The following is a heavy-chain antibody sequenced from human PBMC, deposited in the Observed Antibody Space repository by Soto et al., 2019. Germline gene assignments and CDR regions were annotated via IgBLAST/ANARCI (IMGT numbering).Heavy chain of an antibody. CDR2: ISYDGSNK. Sequence: HPGGSLRLSCAASGFTFSSYGMHWVRQAPGKGLEWVAVISYDGSNKYYADSVKGRFTISRDNSKNTLYLQMNSLRAEDTAVYYCANAHDPGVIITPVDYWGQGTLVTVSS. D-gene: IGHD3-10*01. J-gene: IGHJ4*02. CDR3: ANAHDPGVIITPVDY. CDR1: GFTFSSYG. V-gene: IGHV3-30*18.